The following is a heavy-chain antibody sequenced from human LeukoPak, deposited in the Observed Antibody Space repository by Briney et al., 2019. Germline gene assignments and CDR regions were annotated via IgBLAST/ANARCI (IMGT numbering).Heavy chain of an antibody. V-gene: IGHV1-2*02. Sequence: ASVKVSCKASGYTFTGYYMHWVRQAPGQGLEWMGWINPNSGGTNYAQKFRGRVTMTRDTSVSTAYMELSSLRSEDTAVYYCARESTYYGSGVLDDAAFDIWGQGTMVTVSS. CDR3: ARESTYYGSGVLDDAAFDI. CDR2: INPNSGGT. D-gene: IGHD3-10*01. J-gene: IGHJ3*02. CDR1: GYTFTGYY.